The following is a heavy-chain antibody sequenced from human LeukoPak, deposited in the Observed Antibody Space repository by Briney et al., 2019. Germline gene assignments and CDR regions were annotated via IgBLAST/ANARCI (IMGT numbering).Heavy chain of an antibody. Sequence: GASVKVSCKTSGYSFTSYHMHWLRQAPGQGLEWVGILKSSGDTTVYAQKFQGRVTVTRDTSTSTVYMELSSLSSEDTAVYYCAREDPYTYNFDFWGPGTLVTVSS. D-gene: IGHD2-2*02. CDR2: LKSSGDTT. CDR1: GYSFTSYH. CDR3: AREDPYTYNFDF. J-gene: IGHJ4*02. V-gene: IGHV1-46*01.